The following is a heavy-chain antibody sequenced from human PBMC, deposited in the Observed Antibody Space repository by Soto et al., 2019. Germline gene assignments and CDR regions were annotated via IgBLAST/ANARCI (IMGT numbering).Heavy chain of an antibody. CDR3: ARDLGRTAAGYYYYYAMDV. V-gene: IGHV3-7*01. D-gene: IGHD2-2*01. Sequence: PGGSLRLSCAASGFTFSSYWMNWVRQVPGKGLEWVANIKEDGSEKYFLDSVKGRFTISRDNAENSLYLRMNSLRAEDSAVYYCARDLGRTAAGYYYYYAMDVRGQGTTVTVSS. J-gene: IGHJ6*02. CDR2: IKEDGSEK. CDR1: GFTFSSYW.